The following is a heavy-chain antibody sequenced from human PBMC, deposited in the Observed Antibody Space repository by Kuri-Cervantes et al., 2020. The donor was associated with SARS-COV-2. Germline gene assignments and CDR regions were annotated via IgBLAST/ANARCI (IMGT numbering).Heavy chain of an antibody. V-gene: IGHV3-30*04. Sequence: GESLKISCAASGFTFSSYAMHWVRQAPGKGLEWGEVLSYDGSNKYYADSVKGRFTIYRDNSKNTLYLQMKSLRAEDTAVYYCATPNGYDSWSGAFDYWGRGTLVTVSS. D-gene: IGHD3-3*01. CDR3: ATPNGYDSWSGAFDY. CDR2: LSYDGSNK. CDR1: GFTFSSYA. J-gene: IGHJ4*02.